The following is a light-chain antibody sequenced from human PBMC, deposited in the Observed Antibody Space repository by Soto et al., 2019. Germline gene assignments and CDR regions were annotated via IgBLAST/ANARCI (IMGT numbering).Light chain of an antibody. CDR2: GNS. J-gene: IGLJ2*01. Sequence: QSVLTQPPSVSGAPGQRVTISCTGSSSNIGAGYDVHWYQQLPGTAPKLLIYGNSNRPSGVPDQFSGSKSGTSASLVITGLQAEDEADYYCLSYDSSLSGVVFGGGTKLTVL. V-gene: IGLV1-40*01. CDR1: SSNIGAGYD. CDR3: LSYDSSLSGVV.